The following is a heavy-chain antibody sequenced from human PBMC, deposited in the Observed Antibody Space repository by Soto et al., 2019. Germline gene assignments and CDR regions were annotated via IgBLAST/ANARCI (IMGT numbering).Heavy chain of an antibody. CDR2: IWYDGSNK. CDR3: ARGSNYGDYHWFDP. J-gene: IGHJ5*02. V-gene: IGHV3-33*01. CDR1: GFTFSSYG. D-gene: IGHD4-17*01. Sequence: QVQLVESGGGVVQPGRSLRLSCAASGFTFSSYGMHWVRQAPGKGLEWVAVIWYDGSNKYYADSVKGRFTISRDNSKNTLYLQMNSLRAEDTGVYYCARGSNYGDYHWFDPWGQGTLVTVSS.